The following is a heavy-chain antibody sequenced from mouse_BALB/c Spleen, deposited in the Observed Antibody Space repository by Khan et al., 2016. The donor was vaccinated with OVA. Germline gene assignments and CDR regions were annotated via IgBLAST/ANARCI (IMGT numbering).Heavy chain of an antibody. CDR3: SRCFAY. CDR1: GYSITSDYA. Sequence: VQLKESGPGLVKPSQSLSLTCTVTGYSITSDYAWNWIRQFPGNKLEWMGYINYSGSTSYYPSLKSRISITRDTSKKQFFLQLTSVTTEDTATYYCSRCFAYWGQGTLVTVSA. V-gene: IGHV3-2*02. J-gene: IGHJ3*01. CDR2: INYSGST.